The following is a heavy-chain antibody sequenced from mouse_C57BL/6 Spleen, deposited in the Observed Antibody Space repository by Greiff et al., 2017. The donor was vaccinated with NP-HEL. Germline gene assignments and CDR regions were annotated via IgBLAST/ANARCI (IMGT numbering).Heavy chain of an antibody. CDR3: AYDFYAMDY. V-gene: IGHV14-2*01. J-gene: IGHJ4*01. CDR1: GFNIKDYY. CDR2: IDPEDGEN. Sequence: EVKLVESGAELVKPGASVKLSCTASGFNIKDYYMHWVKQRTEQGLEWIGRIDPEDGENKYAPNFQGKATINADTSSNTAYLQLSILTSEDTAVYYCAYDFYAMDYWGQGTSVTVSS.